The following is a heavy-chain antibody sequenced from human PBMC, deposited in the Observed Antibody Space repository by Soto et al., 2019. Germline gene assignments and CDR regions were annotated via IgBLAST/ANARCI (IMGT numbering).Heavy chain of an antibody. J-gene: IGHJ4*02. CDR1: GYAFTGYY. CDR2: INPNSGGT. CDR3: ATRYSYVHF. Sequence: ASVKVSCKSSGYAFTGYYIHWVRQAPGQGLGWMGWINPNSGGTNYAQKFQGRVTMTRDTSFSTAYMELSSLRSDDTAVYYCATRYSYVHFWGQGTLVTVSS. D-gene: IGHD5-18*01. V-gene: IGHV1-2*02.